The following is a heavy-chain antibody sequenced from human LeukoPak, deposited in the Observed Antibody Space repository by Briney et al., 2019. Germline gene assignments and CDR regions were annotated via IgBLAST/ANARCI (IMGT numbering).Heavy chain of an antibody. CDR1: GFTFSSYA. J-gene: IGHJ3*02. Sequence: GGSLRLSCAASGFTFSSYAMSWVRQAPGKGLEWVSAISGSGGSTYYADSVKGRFTISRDNSKNTLYLQMNSLRAEDTAVYYCAISLSSGWHTDAFDIWGQGTMVTVSS. CDR3: AISLSSGWHTDAFDI. D-gene: IGHD6-19*01. V-gene: IGHV3-23*01. CDR2: ISGSGGST.